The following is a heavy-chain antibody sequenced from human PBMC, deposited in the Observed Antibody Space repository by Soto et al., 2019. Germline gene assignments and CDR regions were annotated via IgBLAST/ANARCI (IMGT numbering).Heavy chain of an antibody. V-gene: IGHV1-46*01. CDR1: GYTFTSYY. CDR2: INPSGGST. CDR3: ARGVIWYSSGEAPSDY. D-gene: IGHD6-19*01. J-gene: IGHJ4*02. Sequence: QVQLVQSGAEVKKPGASVKVSCKASGYTFTSYYMHWVRQAPGQGLEWMGIINPSGGSTSYAQKLQGRVTMTRDTSTSTVYMELSSLRSEDTAVYYCARGVIWYSSGEAPSDYWGQGTLVTVSS.